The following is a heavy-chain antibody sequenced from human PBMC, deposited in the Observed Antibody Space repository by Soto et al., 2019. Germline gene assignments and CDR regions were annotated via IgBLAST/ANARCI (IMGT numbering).Heavy chain of an antibody. CDR1: GFTFSIYA. J-gene: IGHJ6*02. V-gene: IGHV3-30*04. D-gene: IGHD2-15*01. CDR3: ARRDFYCRGRNCFSGDYAMAV. Sequence: QVQLVESGGGVVQPGSSLRLSCTASGFTFSIYAMHWVRQAPGKGLEWVSIISFDGKNIDYARSVRGRFTISRDNSQNSLYLQIDSLRTEDTAVYYCARRDFYCRGRNCFSGDYAMAVWGQGTTVTVSS. CDR2: ISFDGKNI.